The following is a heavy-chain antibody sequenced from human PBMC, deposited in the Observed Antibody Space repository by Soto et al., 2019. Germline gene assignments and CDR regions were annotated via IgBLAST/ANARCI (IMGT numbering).Heavy chain of an antibody. CDR3: ARERGSYYYDSSGYYRPFDP. CDR2: IIPIFGTA. Sequence: QMQLVQSGAEVKKPGSSVKVSCKASGGTFSSYAISWVRQAPGQGLEWMGGIIPIFGTANYAQKFQGRVTITADESTSTAYMELSSLRSEDTAVYYCARERGSYYYDSSGYYRPFDPWGQGTLVTVSS. CDR1: GGTFSSYA. V-gene: IGHV1-69*01. J-gene: IGHJ5*02. D-gene: IGHD3-22*01.